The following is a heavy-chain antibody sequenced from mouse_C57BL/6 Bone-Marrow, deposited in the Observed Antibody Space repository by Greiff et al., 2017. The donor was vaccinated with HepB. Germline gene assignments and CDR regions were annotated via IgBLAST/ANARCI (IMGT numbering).Heavy chain of an antibody. CDR2: IYPGNSDT. J-gene: IGHJ2*01. CDR3: TRRITTVVATENYFDY. V-gene: IGHV1-5*01. CDR1: GYTFTSYW. Sequence: DVQLQESGTVLARPGASVKMSCKTSGYTFTSYWMHWVKQRPGQGLEWIGAIYPGNSDTSYNQKFKGKAKLTAVTSASTAYMELSSLTNEDSAVYYCTRRITTVVATENYFDYWGQGTTLTVSS. D-gene: IGHD1-1*01.